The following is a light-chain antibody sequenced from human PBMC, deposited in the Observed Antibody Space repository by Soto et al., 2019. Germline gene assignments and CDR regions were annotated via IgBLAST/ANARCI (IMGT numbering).Light chain of an antibody. V-gene: IGKV1-39*01. J-gene: IGKJ2*01. CDR1: QGISTY. Sequence: DIQMTQSPSSLSASVGDRVTITCRASQGISTYLVWYQQRQGRAPKLLIYDASSLLTGVPSRFIGSGSGTDFTITISSLQPAEFATYYCQQSYSTPYTFGQGTKLETK. CDR3: QQSYSTPYT. CDR2: DAS.